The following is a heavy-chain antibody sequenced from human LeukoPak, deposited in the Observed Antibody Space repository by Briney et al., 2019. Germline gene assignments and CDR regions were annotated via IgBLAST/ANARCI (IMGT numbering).Heavy chain of an antibody. CDR2: ISGSGGST. J-gene: IGHJ4*02. V-gene: IGHV3-23*01. D-gene: IGHD5-12*01. CDR1: GFTFSSYA. Sequence: PGGSLRLSCAASGFTFSSYAMSWVRQAPGKGLEWVSAISGSGGSTYYADSVKGRFTISRDNSKNTLYLQMNSLRAEDTAVYYCAKDPSGGYSGYDWPYFDYWGQGTLVTVSS. CDR3: AKDPSGGYSGYDWPYFDY.